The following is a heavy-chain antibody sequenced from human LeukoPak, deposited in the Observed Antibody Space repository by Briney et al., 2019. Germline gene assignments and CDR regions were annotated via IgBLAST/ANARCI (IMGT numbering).Heavy chain of an antibody. V-gene: IGHV4-39*02. D-gene: IGHD6-13*01. CDR1: GGSISSSRSY. J-gene: IGHJ6*02. Sequence: SETLSLTCTVSGGSISSSRSYWGWIRQPPGKGLEWIGSIYYGGSTYYNPSLKSRVTISVDTSKNQFSLKLSSVTAADTAVYYCAREGSSNWPSNADVWGQGTTATVSS. CDR3: AREGSSNWPSNADV. CDR2: IYYGGST.